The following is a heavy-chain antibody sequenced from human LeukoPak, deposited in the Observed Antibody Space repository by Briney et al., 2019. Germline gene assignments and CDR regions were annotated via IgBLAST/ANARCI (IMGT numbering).Heavy chain of an antibody. CDR3: AKAVGSGTTFDY. V-gene: IGHV3-9*01. CDR2: ISWNSGSI. J-gene: IGHJ4*02. D-gene: IGHD2-15*01. CDR1: GFTFDDYA. Sequence: PGGSLRLSCAASGFTFDDYAMHWVRQAPGKGLEWVSGISWNSGSIGYADSAKGRFTISRDNAKNSLYLQMNSLRAEDTALYYCAKAVGSGTTFDYWGQGTLVTVSS.